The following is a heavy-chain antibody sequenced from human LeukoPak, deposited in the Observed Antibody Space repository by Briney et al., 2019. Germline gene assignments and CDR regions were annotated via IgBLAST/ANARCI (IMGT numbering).Heavy chain of an antibody. CDR3: TDPFGDAFDI. Sequence: GGSLRLSCAASGFTFSNYWMHWVRQAPGKGLVWVSHINSDGSNTNYADSVKGRFTISGDNAKNTLYLQMNSLRAEDTAVYYCTDPFGDAFDIWGQGTMVTVSS. D-gene: IGHD3-3*01. CDR1: GFTFSNYW. J-gene: IGHJ3*02. V-gene: IGHV3-74*01. CDR2: INSDGSNT.